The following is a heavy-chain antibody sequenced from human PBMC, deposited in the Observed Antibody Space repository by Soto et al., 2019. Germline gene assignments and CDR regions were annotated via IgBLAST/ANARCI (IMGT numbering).Heavy chain of an antibody. Sequence: EVQLVESGGGLVQPGGSLRLSCAASGFTFSSYAMNWVRQAPGKGLQWVSYISSSSSSKYYADSVKVRFTISRDNAKNSLYLQMNSLRDEYTAVYYCARQFYIDSWGQGTLVTVSS. J-gene: IGHJ5*01. D-gene: IGHD4-4*01. CDR1: GFTFSSYA. V-gene: IGHV3-48*02. CDR2: ISSSSSSK. CDR3: ARQFYIDS.